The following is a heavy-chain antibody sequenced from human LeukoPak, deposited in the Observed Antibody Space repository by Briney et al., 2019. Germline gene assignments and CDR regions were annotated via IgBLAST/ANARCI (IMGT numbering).Heavy chain of an antibody. J-gene: IGHJ5*02. CDR2: FDPEDGET. CDR1: GYTLTELS. V-gene: IGHV1-24*01. D-gene: IGHD3-10*01. CDR3: ADLNTYYYGSGSSNWFDP. Sequence: ASVKVSCKVSGYTLTELSMHWVRQAPGKGLEWMGGFDPEDGETIYAQKFQGRVTMTEDTSTDTAYMELSSLRSEDTAVYYCADLNTYYYGSGSSNWFDPWGQGTLVTASS.